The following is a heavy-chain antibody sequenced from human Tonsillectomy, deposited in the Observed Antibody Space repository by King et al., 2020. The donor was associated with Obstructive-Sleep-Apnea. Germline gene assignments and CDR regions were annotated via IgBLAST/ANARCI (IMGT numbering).Heavy chain of an antibody. Sequence: VQLVESGGGLLQPGGSLRLSCAASGFNFNTYGMSWVRQAPGKGLEWVSGISYSGGNTYYADSVKGRFTISRDNVANTLYLQMNSLRAEDTAVYYCAKRQRLLGDGLDVWGQGTTVTVSS. CDR1: GFNFNTYG. D-gene: IGHD1-26*01. V-gene: IGHV3-23*04. J-gene: IGHJ6*02. CDR2: ISYSGGNT. CDR3: AKRQRLLGDGLDV.